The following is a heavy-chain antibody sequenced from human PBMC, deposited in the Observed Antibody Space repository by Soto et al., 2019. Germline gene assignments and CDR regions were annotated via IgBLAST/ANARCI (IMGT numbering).Heavy chain of an antibody. J-gene: IGHJ4*02. CDR1: GGSMSNYY. V-gene: IGHV4-59*01. Sequence: KPSETLSLTCTVSGGSMSNYYWSWIRQPPGKGLEWIGYIYYIGSTNYNPSLKSRVSISVDTSKNQFSLNLTSVTAADTAVYYCARAPMVLTRSHFDSWGQGTPVTVSS. D-gene: IGHD3-22*01. CDR2: IYYIGST. CDR3: ARAPMVLTRSHFDS.